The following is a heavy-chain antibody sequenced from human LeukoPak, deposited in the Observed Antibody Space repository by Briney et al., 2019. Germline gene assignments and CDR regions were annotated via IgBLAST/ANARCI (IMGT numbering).Heavy chain of an antibody. Sequence: ASVKVSCKASGYTFTSYGISWVRQAPGQGLEWMGWVSAYADDTNYAQKFQGRVTMTRDTSISTAYMELSRLRSDDTAVYYCARLPAYYYDSSGAVHRDFDYWGQGTLVTVSS. CDR3: ARLPAYYYDSSGAVHRDFDY. CDR1: GYTFTSYG. D-gene: IGHD3-22*01. J-gene: IGHJ4*02. CDR2: VSAYADDT. V-gene: IGHV1-18*01.